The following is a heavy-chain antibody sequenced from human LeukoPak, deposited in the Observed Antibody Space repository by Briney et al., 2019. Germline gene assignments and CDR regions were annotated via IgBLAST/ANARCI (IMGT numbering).Heavy chain of an antibody. Sequence: GGSLRLSCAASGFTFSNAWMSWVRQAPGKGLEWVANIKQDGSEKYYVDSVKGRFTISRDNAKNSLYLQMNSLRAEDTAVYYCARFYGDSFDYWGLGTLVTVSS. J-gene: IGHJ4*02. CDR3: ARFYGDSFDY. D-gene: IGHD4-17*01. V-gene: IGHV3-7*01. CDR1: GFTFSNAW. CDR2: IKQDGSEK.